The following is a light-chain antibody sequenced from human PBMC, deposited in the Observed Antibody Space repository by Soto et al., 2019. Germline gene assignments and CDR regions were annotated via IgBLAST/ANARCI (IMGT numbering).Light chain of an antibody. CDR1: KSDIGVYDF. CDR3: TSYAGSNTYV. V-gene: IGLV2-8*01. Sequence: QSALTQPPSASGSPGQAVTISCTGTKSDIGVYDFVSWYQHHPGKAPRLIIYEVVQRPSGVPDRFSGSKSGNTASLTVSGLQAADEADYFCTSYAGSNTYVFGSGTKVTAL. CDR2: EVV. J-gene: IGLJ1*01.